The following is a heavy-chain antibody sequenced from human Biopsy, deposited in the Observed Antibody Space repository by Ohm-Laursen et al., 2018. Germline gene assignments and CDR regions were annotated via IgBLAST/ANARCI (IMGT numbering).Heavy chain of an antibody. CDR1: GFSLSSHGVG. CDR2: VYWDNDK. Sequence: TQTLTLTCTFSGFSLSSHGVGVGWIRQPPGEALEWLAIVYWDNDKRYSPSLWSRLNIWKDASKNRVVLTLTDMDPVDTATYYCAHVVITYGGIIALDAFDVWGQGSMVIVS. D-gene: IGHD3-16*02. V-gene: IGHV2-5*02. J-gene: IGHJ3*01. CDR3: AHVVITYGGIIALDAFDV.